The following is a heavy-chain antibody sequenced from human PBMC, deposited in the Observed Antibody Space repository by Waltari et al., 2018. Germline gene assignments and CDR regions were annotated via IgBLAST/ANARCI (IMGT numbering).Heavy chain of an antibody. CDR1: GFTFSNSW. J-gene: IGHJ6*02. Sequence: EVQMVESGGGLVQPGGSLSLSCAASGFTFSNSWMDWVRQAPGKGLEWIANIKPDGSEKTYVDSVKGRFTISRDNTKNSLYLQMNSLRAEDTAVYYCSKSLDVWGPGTSVTVSS. CDR3: SKSLDV. CDR2: IKPDGSEK. V-gene: IGHV3-7*01.